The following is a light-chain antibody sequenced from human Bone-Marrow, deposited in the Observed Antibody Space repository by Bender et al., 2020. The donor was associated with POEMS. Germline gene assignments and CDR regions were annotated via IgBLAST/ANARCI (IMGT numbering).Light chain of an antibody. V-gene: IGLV1-40*01. Sequence: QSVLTQPPSVSGAPGQRVTISCTGSSSNIGAGYDVHWYQQLPGTAPKVLISGNSNRPSGVPDRFSGAKSGTSASLAITGLQAEDEADYYCQSYDSSLSGPLFGGGTKLTVL. CDR2: GNS. CDR1: SSNIGAGYD. CDR3: QSYDSSLSGPL. J-gene: IGLJ2*01.